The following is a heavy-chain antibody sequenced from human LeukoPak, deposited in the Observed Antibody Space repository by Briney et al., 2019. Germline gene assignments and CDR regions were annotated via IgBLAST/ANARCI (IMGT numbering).Heavy chain of an antibody. CDR2: ISGSGGST. Sequence: GGSLRLSCAASGFTFSSYAMSWVRQAPGKGLEWVSAISGSGGSTYYADSGKGRFSISRDNSKNTLYLQMNSLRGEDTAVYYCAKGQWFGESSRGMDVWGQGTTVTVSS. D-gene: IGHD3-10*01. CDR1: GFTFSSYA. CDR3: AKGQWFGESSRGMDV. J-gene: IGHJ6*02. V-gene: IGHV3-23*01.